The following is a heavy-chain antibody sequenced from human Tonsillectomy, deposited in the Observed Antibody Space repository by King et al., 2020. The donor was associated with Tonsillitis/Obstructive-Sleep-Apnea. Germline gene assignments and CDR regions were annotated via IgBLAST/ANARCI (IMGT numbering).Heavy chain of an antibody. CDR1: GYMFNIYG. CDR3: ARDSDSSKYGDHFDY. CDR2: INTNTGNP. J-gene: IGHJ4*02. D-gene: IGHD4-11*01. V-gene: IGHV7-4-1*02. Sequence: VQLVESGSELKKPGASVKVSCKASGYMFNIYGMNWVRQAPGQGLEWMGWINTNTGNPTYAQGFTGRFVFSLDTSVSTAYLQISSLKAEDTAVYYCARDSDSSKYGDHFDYWGQGTLVTVSS.